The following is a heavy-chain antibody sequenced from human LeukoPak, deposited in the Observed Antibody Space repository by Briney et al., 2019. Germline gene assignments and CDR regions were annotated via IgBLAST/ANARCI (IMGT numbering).Heavy chain of an antibody. J-gene: IGHJ6*02. D-gene: IGHD3-10*01. V-gene: IGHV4-59*08. CDR2: IYYSGST. CDR1: GGSISSYY. Sequence: SETLSLTCTVSGGSISSYYWSWIRQPPGKGLEWIGYIYYSGSTNYNPSLKSRVTISVDTSKNQFSLKLSSVTAADTAVYYCARGPGSGRYGMDVWGQGTTVTVSS. CDR3: ARGPGSGRYGMDV.